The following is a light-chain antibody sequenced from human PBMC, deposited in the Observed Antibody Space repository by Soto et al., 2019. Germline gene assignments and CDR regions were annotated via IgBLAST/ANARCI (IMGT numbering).Light chain of an antibody. J-gene: IGKJ1*01. CDR1: QSISNY. CDR2: AAS. V-gene: IGKV1-39*01. Sequence: DIQMTQSPSSLSASVGDRVTITCRASQSISNYLNWYQQKPGKAPKLLIFAASSLQSGVPSTFSGSGSGTDFTLTISSLQPEDVATYFCQQSYSSPRTFGQGTKVEIK. CDR3: QQSYSSPRT.